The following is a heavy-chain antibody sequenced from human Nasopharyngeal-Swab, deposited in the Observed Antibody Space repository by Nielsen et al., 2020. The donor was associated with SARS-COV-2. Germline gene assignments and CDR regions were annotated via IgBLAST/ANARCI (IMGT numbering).Heavy chain of an antibody. Sequence: SLKISCAASGFTFSSYSMNWVRQAPGKGLEWVSSISSSSSYIYYADSVKGRFTISRDNAKNTLYLQMNSLRAEDTAVYYCARDHAHGYDAFDIWGQGTMVTVSS. D-gene: IGHD2-15*01. CDR1: GFTFSSYS. CDR2: ISSSSSYI. V-gene: IGHV3-21*01. J-gene: IGHJ3*02. CDR3: ARDHAHGYDAFDI.